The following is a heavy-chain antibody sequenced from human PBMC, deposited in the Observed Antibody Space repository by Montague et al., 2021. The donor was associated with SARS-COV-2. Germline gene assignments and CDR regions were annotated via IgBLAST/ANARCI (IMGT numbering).Heavy chain of an antibody. V-gene: IGHV4-39*02. CDR1: PVSDGPIRSSTYS. CDR2: IDYSGNT. CDR3: ARDSYSRSWFKY. D-gene: IGHD6-13*01. J-gene: IGHJ1*01. Sequence: SETLSLTCTVSPVSDGPIRSSTYSWGWIRQSPGKGLEWIWSIDYSGNTXXSPSLKSRVTMSEDTSKSQLSLRVRSVTAADTAIYYCARDSYSRSWFKYWGQGTLVTVSS.